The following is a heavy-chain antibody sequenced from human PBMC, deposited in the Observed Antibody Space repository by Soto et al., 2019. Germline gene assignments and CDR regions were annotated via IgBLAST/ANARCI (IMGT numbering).Heavy chain of an antibody. CDR3: ARAPYYYGSGSYSGKYGMDV. V-gene: IGHV1-46*03. J-gene: IGHJ6*02. CDR1: GYTFTSYY. Sequence: GASVKVSCKASGYTFTSYYMHWVRQAPGQGLEWMGIINPSGGSTSYAQKFQGRVTMTRDTSTSTVYMELSSLRSEDTAVYYCARAPYYYGSGSYSGKYGMDVWGQGTTVTVSS. D-gene: IGHD3-10*01. CDR2: INPSGGST.